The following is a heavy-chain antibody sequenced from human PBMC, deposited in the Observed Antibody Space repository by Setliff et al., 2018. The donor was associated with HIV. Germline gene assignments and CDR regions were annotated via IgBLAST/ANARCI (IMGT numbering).Heavy chain of an antibody. V-gene: IGHV1-2*06. J-gene: IGHJ5*02. CDR3: ARAHFLVAMTRNWFDP. CDR2: INPKSGVA. Sequence: ASVKVSCKASGYTFTDFYIHWVRQAPGQGLEWIGRINPKSGVADYLKKFQGRVTMTTDISTNTAHMELIRPRFDDTAVYYCARAHFLVAMTRNWFDPWGQGTLVTVSS. CDR1: GYTFTDFY. D-gene: IGHD5-12*01.